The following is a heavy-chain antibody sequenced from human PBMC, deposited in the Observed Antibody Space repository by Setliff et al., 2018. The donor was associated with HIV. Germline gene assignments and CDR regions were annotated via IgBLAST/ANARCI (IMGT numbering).Heavy chain of an antibody. Sequence: ASVKVSCKASGYTFNNYGVMWVRQAPGQGLEWMGWISGYGNRKYAQKFEGRLTVTTDTSTSTAYMELRTLRSDDTAVYFCARGSLLGYFDWLFPDWGQGTLVTVSS. D-gene: IGHD3-9*01. CDR2: ISGYGNR. CDR1: GYTFNNYG. V-gene: IGHV1-18*01. CDR3: ARGSLLGYFDWLFPD. J-gene: IGHJ4*02.